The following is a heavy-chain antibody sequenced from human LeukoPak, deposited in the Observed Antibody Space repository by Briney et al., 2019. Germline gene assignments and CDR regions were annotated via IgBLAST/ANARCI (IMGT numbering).Heavy chain of an antibody. Sequence: PSETLSLTCAVSGGSISSSSYYWDWIRQPPGKGLEWIASIYYSGSTYYNPSLKSRVTISVDTSKNQFSLKLSSVTAADTAVYYCARTTEGYCRGRSCYSYYYYMDVWGKGTTVTVSS. CDR2: IYYSGST. D-gene: IGHD2-15*01. CDR3: ARTTEGYCRGRSCYSYYYYMDV. V-gene: IGHV4-39*07. J-gene: IGHJ6*03. CDR1: GGSISSSSYY.